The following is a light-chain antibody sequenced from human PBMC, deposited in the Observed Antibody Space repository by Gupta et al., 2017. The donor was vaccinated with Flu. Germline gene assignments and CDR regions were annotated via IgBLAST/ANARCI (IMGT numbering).Light chain of an antibody. CDR1: SNDVGTSDY. V-gene: IGLV2-8*01. Sequence: QSALTQPPSASGSPGQSVTISCTGTSNDVGTSDYVYWYQQHPGKAPKLMIYEVSKQPSGVPDRFSGSKYGNTASLTVSGLQAEDEADYYCSSYAGSSHVMFGGGTKLTVL. J-gene: IGLJ3*02. CDR3: SSYAGSSHVM. CDR2: EVS.